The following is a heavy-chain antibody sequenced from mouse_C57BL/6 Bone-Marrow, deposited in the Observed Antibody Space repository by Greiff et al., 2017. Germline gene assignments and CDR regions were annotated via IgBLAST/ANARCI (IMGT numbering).Heavy chain of an antibody. J-gene: IGHJ4*01. CDR2: IDPSDSYT. CDR1: GYTFTSYW. CDR3: ASNYYAMDY. V-gene: IGHV1-69*01. Sequence: VQLQQPGAELVMPGASVKLSCKASGYTFTSYWMHWVKQRPGQGLEWIGEIDPSDSYTNYNQKFKGKSTLTVDKSTSTAYMQLSSLTSEDSAVYYCASNYYAMDYWGQGTSVTVSS.